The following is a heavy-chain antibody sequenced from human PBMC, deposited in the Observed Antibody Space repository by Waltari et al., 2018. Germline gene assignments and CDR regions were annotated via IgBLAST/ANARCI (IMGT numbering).Heavy chain of an antibody. Sequence: QVQLVQSGAEVKKPGASVKVSCKASGYTFTSYDINWVRQATGQGLEWRGWMNPNSGNTGYEQNFQGRVTMTEDTSTDTAYMELSSLRSEDTAVYYCATRCREFPPSSDDYWGQGTLVTVSS. J-gene: IGHJ4*02. CDR2: MNPNSGNT. D-gene: IGHD3-10*01. CDR1: GYTFTSYD. CDR3: ATRCREFPPSSDDY. V-gene: IGHV1-8*01.